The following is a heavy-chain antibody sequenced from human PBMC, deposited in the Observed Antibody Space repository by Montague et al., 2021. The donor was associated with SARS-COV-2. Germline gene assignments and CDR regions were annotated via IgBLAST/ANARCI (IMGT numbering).Heavy chain of an antibody. CDR3: ARDQVLWFGEHVV. CDR1: GFTFSSYS. J-gene: IGHJ4*02. Sequence: SLRLSCAASGFTFSSYSMNWVRQTPGKGLEWVSSISSSSSTIYYADSVKGRFTISRDNAKNSLYPQMNSLRDEDTAVYYCARDQVLWFGEHVVWGQGTLVTVSS. V-gene: IGHV3-48*02. D-gene: IGHD3-10*01. CDR2: ISSSSSTI.